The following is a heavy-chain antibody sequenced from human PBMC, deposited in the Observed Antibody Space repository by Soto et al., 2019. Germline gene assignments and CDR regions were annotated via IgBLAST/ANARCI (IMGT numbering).Heavy chain of an antibody. CDR2: IYTSGNT. Sequence: QVQLQESGPGLVKPSETLSLTCTVSGGSISSYYWSWIRQPAGKGLEWIGRIYTSGNTNYNPSLKSRVTMSVDTSKNQFSPKLSSVTAADTAVYYCAREEVGYCSGGRCYYYVMDVWGQGTTVTVSS. CDR1: GGSISSYY. CDR3: AREEVGYCSGGRCYYYVMDV. D-gene: IGHD2-15*01. J-gene: IGHJ6*02. V-gene: IGHV4-4*07.